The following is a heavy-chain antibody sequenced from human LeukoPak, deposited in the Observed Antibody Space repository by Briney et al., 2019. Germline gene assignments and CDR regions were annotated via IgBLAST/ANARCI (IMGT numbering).Heavy chain of an antibody. D-gene: IGHD3-22*01. CDR2: INWNGGGT. CDR3: ARGPLQTIPTSKIVVYYYPFDY. CDR1: GFNFDDYG. V-gene: IGHV3-20*04. Sequence: GGSLRLSCAASGFNFDDYGMSWVRQAPGKGLEWVSGINWNGGGTGYADSVKGRFTISRENAKNSLYLQTNSLKAEDTALYYCARGPLQTIPTSKIVVYYYPFDYWGQGTLVTVSS. J-gene: IGHJ4*02.